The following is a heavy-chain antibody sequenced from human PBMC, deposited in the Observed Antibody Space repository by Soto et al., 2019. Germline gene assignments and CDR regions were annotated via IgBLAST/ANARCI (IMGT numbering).Heavy chain of an antibody. J-gene: IGHJ5*02. D-gene: IGHD2-8*01. Sequence: SGPTLVNPTQTLTLTCTFSGFSLSTSGMCVSWIRQPPGKALEWLARIDWDDDKYYSTSLKTRLTISKDTSKNQVVLTMTNMDPVDTATYYCARMMGMVYGYWFDPWGQGTLVTVSS. CDR2: IDWDDDK. V-gene: IGHV2-70*11. CDR1: GFSLSTSGMC. CDR3: ARMMGMVYGYWFDP.